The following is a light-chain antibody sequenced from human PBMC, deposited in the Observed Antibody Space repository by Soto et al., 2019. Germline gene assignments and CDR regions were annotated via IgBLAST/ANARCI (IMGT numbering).Light chain of an antibody. V-gene: IGLV2-14*01. CDR3: SSYTISSTYV. Sequence: QSALTQPASVSGSPGQSITIPCTGTSSDVGGYNYVSWYQLHPGKAPKLMIYEVSDRPSGVSNRFSGSKSGNTASLTISGLQAEDEADYYCSSYTISSTYVFGTGTKVT. CDR1: SSDVGGYNY. J-gene: IGLJ1*01. CDR2: EVS.